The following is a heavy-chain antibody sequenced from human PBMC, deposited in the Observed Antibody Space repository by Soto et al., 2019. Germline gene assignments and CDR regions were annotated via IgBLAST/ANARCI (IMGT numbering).Heavy chain of an antibody. V-gene: IGHV6-1*01. CDR3: VRDWNSDFDY. D-gene: IGHD1-7*01. J-gene: IGHJ4*02. CDR1: GDTVSSTSAA. Sequence: QVLLQQSGPGLVKPSQTLSLTCGISGDTVSSTSAAWSWIRQSPSRGLEWLGKTYYRSQWFHHYAASVKGRITINPDTSKNQVSLQLNSVTPDDTAVYYCVRDWNSDFDYWAQGTLVTVSS. CDR2: TYYRSQWFH.